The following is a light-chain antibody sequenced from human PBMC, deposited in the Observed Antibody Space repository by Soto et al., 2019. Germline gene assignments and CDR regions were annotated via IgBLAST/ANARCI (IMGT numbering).Light chain of an antibody. CDR1: QSVSIK. V-gene: IGKV3-15*01. J-gene: IGKJ5*01. CDR3: KQYHNWPQIT. CDR2: DTS. Sequence: EIVMTQSPATLSVSPGERATLSCRASQSVSIKLAWYQQKPGQAPRLLIYDTSTRATGIQARFSGSGSGTEFTLTISSLQSEDFAVYYCKQYHNWPQITFAQGTRLEI.